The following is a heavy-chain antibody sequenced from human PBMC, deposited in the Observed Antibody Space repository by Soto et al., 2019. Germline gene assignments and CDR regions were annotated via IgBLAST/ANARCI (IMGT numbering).Heavy chain of an antibody. V-gene: IGHV4-59*01. J-gene: IGHJ3*02. Sequence: SETLSLTCTVSGGSISTYYWSWIRQPPGKGLEWIGYIDNSGSTNFNPSLKSRVAISVDTSKKQLSLKLTSVRAADTAVYYCARPRRPPIIMDRGTVLLDAFDIWGQGTMVTVSS. CDR3: ARPRRPPIIMDRGTVLLDAFDI. CDR2: IDNSGST. CDR1: GGSISTYY. D-gene: IGHD3-10*01.